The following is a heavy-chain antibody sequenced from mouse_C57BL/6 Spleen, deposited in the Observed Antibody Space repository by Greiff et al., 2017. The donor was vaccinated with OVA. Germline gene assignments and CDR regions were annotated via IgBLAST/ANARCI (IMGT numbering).Heavy chain of an antibody. CDR3: AREYYYGSSPNLDY. J-gene: IGHJ2*01. D-gene: IGHD1-1*01. CDR1: GYTFTSYW. CDR2: IYPGSGST. Sequence: QVQLQQPGAELVKPGASVKMSCKASGYTFTSYWITWVKQRPGQGLEWIGDIYPGSGSTNYNEKFKSKATLTVDTSSSTAYMQLSSLTSEDSAVYYCAREYYYGSSPNLDYWGQGTTLTVSS. V-gene: IGHV1-55*01.